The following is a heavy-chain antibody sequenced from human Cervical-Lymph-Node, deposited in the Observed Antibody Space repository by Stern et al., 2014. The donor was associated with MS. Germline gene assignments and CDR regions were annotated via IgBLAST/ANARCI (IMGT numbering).Heavy chain of an antibody. V-gene: IGHV3-11*01. D-gene: IGHD3-10*01. Sequence: VQLVESGGGLVKPGGSLRLSCAASGFTFTGYYMSWVRQAPGKGLEWISVISSSGTTIYYADSVKGRFPISRDNAKNSLYLQMNSLRDEDTAVYYCVRDRRGAPIVYFDYWGQGTLVTVSS. J-gene: IGHJ4*02. CDR1: GFTFTGYY. CDR3: VRDRRGAPIVYFDY. CDR2: ISSSGTTI.